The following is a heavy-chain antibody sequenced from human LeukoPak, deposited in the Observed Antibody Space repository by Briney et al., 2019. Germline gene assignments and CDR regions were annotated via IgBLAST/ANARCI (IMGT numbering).Heavy chain of an antibody. D-gene: IGHD3-10*01. CDR2: ISGSGGST. CDR1: GFTFSTYA. Sequence: GGSLRLSCAASGFTFSTYAMSWVRQAPGKGLEWVSTISGSGGSTYYADSVKGRFTISRDNSKNTLYLQMNSLRAEDTAVYYCASHPYLWFGGYHFDSWGQGTLVTVSS. V-gene: IGHV3-23*01. J-gene: IGHJ4*02. CDR3: ASHPYLWFGGYHFDS.